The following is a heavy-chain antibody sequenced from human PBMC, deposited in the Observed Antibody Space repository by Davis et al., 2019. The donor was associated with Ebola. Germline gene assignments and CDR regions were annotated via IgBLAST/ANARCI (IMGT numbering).Heavy chain of an antibody. V-gene: IGHV3-7*01. J-gene: IGHJ5*01. CDR2: IKQDGSDK. D-gene: IGHD2/OR15-2a*01. CDR1: GFRFSNYW. CDR3: ARDPLIIGDATTDS. Sequence: GESLKISCVASGFRFSNYWMSWVRQAPGRGLEWVANIKQDGSDKYYVDSVKGRFTISRDNAKNSLYLQMNSLRADDTAVYYCARDPLIIGDATTDSWGQGTLVTVSS.